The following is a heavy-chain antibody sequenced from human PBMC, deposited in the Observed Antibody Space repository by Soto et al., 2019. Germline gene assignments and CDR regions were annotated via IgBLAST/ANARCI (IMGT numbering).Heavy chain of an antibody. CDR1: AFSSHHHA. CDR2: IHWNNGAT. V-gene: IGHV3-9*02. D-gene: IGHD3-16*01. J-gene: IGHJ6*02. Sequence: CLRLSCVASAFSSHHHAIHWVRQGPGKGLEWVSGIHWNNGATGYADSVKGRFTIFKDNVKSSVYLQMNSLRTDDTAFYYCTEDILPGGADVWGQGTTVTVSS. CDR3: TEDILPGGADV.